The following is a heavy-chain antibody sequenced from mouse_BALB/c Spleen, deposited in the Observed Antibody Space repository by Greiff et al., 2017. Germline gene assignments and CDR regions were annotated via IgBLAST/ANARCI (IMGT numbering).Heavy chain of an antibody. J-gene: IGHJ2*01. CDR3: ARELRFYYFDY. V-gene: IGHV5-17*02. Sequence: DVKLVESGGGLVQPGGSRKLSCAASGFTFSSFGMHWVRQAPEKGLEWVAYISSGSSTIYYADTVKGRFTISRDNPKNTLFLQMTSLRSEDTAMYYCARELRFYYFDYWGQGTTLTVSS. CDR2: ISSGSSTI. CDR1: GFTFSSFG. D-gene: IGHD1-1*01.